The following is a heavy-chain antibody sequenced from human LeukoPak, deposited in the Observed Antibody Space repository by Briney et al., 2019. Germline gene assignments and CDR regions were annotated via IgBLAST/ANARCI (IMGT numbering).Heavy chain of an antibody. D-gene: IGHD2-2*01. CDR1: GFTFSNSW. CDR3: VRGVGSSTSCYVRAFDI. J-gene: IGHJ3*02. Sequence: GGSLRLSCAASGFTFSNSWMHWVCQAPEKGLEWVADIKCDGSEKCYVDSVEGRLTISRDNAKNSLYLQVNSLRAEDMTVYYCVRGVGSSTSCYVRAFDIWGQGTMVTVSS. V-gene: IGHV3-52*01. CDR2: IKCDGSEK.